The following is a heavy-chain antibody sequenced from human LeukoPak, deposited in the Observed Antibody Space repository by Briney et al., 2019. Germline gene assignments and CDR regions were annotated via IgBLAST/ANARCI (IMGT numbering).Heavy chain of an antibody. V-gene: IGHV4-59*01. D-gene: IGHD3-16*01. CDR2: IYYSGST. CDR1: GGSISSYY. CDR3: ARGSRAGDFDAFDI. J-gene: IGHJ3*02. Sequence: SETLSLTCTVSGGSISSYYWSWIRQPPGKGLEWIGYIYYSGSTNYNPSLKSRVTISVDTSKNQFSLKLSSVTAADTAVYYCARGSRAGDFDAFDIWGQGIMVTVSS.